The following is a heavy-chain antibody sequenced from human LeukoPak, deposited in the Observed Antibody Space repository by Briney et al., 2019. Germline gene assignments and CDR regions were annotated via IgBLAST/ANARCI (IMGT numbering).Heavy chain of an antibody. J-gene: IGHJ4*02. CDR2: ISSSSSYT. CDR1: GFTFSDYY. Sequence: PGGSLRLSCAASGFTFSDYYMSWIRQAPGKGLEWVPYISSSSSYTNYADSVKGRFTISRDNAKNSLYLQMNSLRAEDTAVYYCAGEGYTGNFDYWGQGTLVTVSS. V-gene: IGHV3-11*05. CDR3: AGEGYTGNFDY. D-gene: IGHD2-2*02.